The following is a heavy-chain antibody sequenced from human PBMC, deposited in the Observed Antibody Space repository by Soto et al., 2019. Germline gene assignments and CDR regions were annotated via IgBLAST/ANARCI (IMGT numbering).Heavy chain of an antibody. J-gene: IGHJ4*02. V-gene: IGHV4-39*02. D-gene: IGHD5-12*01. CDR2: IYYSGTT. CDR1: GGSITNTSYY. CDR3: ARDRRDGYKRYFEF. Sequence: SETLSLTCTVSGGSITNTSYYWGWIRQPPGKGLEWMGSIYYSGTTYNNPSLKSRVTMPIDTSKNQFSLKLSSVTAADTAVYFCARDRRDGYKRYFEFWGQGNQVTVSS.